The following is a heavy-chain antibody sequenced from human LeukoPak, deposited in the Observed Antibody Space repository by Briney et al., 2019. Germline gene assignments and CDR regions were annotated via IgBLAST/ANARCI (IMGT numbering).Heavy chain of an antibody. CDR3: ARVPYDSSGYWYFDY. V-gene: IGHV3-7*01. CDR1: GFTFSSYW. J-gene: IGHJ4*02. Sequence: TGGSLRLSCAASGFTFSSYWMSWVRQAPGKGLEWVANIKQDGSEKYYVDSVKGRFTISRDNAKNSLYLQMNSLRAEDTAVYYCARVPYDSSGYWYFDYWGQGTLVTVSS. D-gene: IGHD3-22*01. CDR2: IKQDGSEK.